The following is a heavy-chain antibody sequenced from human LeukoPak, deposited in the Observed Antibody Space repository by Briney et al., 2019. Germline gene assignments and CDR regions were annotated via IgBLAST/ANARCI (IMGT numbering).Heavy chain of an antibody. CDR1: GYTFTSYD. D-gene: IGHD3-10*01. J-gene: IGHJ3*02. CDR2: MNPNSGNT. V-gene: IGHV1-8*03. CDR3: ARDIDYYGSGSYSYDAFDI. Sequence: ASVKVSCKASGYTFTSYDINWVRQATGQGLEWMGWMNPNSGNTGYAQKFQGRVTITRNTSISTAYMELSSLRSEDTAVYYCARDIDYYGSGSYSYDAFDIWGQGTMVTVSS.